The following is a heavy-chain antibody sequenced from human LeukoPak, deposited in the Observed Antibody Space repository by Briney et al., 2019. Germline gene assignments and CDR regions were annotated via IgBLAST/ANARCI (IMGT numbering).Heavy chain of an antibody. Sequence: SETLSLTCAVSGGSISSSNWWSWVRQPPGKGLEWIGYIYYSGSTYYNPSLKSRVTISVDTSKNQFSLKLSSVTAADTAVYYCARGYYYDSSGSRAFDYWGQGTLVTVSS. CDR1: GGSISSSNW. D-gene: IGHD3-22*01. CDR2: IYYSGST. J-gene: IGHJ4*02. V-gene: IGHV4-4*02. CDR3: ARGYYYDSSGSRAFDY.